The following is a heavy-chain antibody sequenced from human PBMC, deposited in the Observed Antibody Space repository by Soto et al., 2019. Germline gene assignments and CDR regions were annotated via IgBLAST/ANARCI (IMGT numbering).Heavy chain of an antibody. CDR3: AREAYGSGSYNLNDY. CDR1: GFTFSSYV. Sequence: QVQLVESGGGVVQPGRSLRLSCAASGFTFSSYVMHWVRQAPGKGLEWVAVISYDGSNKYYADSVKGRFTISRDNSKNTLYLQMNSLRAEDTAVYYCAREAYGSGSYNLNDYWGQGTLVTVSS. V-gene: IGHV3-30-3*01. D-gene: IGHD3-10*01. J-gene: IGHJ4*02. CDR2: ISYDGSNK.